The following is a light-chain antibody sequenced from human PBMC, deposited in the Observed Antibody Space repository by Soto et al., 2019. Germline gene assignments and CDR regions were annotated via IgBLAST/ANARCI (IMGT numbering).Light chain of an antibody. V-gene: IGLV1-47*01. Sequence: QSVLTQPPSASGTPGQRVTISCSGSSSNIGSNYVYWYQQLPGTAPKLLIYRDNQRPSGVPDRFSGSKSGTSASLAISGLRFEDEAEYYCAAWDDSLSGPNWVFGGGTKLTVL. CDR1: SSNIGSNY. J-gene: IGLJ3*02. CDR2: RDN. CDR3: AAWDDSLSGPNWV.